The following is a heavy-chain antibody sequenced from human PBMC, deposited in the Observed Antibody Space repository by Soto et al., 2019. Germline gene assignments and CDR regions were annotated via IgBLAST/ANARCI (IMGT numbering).Heavy chain of an antibody. CDR1: GGSINSYY. D-gene: IGHD3-22*01. V-gene: IGHV4-59*04. Sequence: SETLSLTCTVSGGSINSYYWSWIRQPPGKGLEWIGYIYYSGSTYYNPSLKSRVTISVDTSKNQFSLKLSSVTAADTAVYYCMLGSGWKDFDYWGQGTLVTVSS. CDR2: IYYSGST. CDR3: MLGSGWKDFDY. J-gene: IGHJ4*02.